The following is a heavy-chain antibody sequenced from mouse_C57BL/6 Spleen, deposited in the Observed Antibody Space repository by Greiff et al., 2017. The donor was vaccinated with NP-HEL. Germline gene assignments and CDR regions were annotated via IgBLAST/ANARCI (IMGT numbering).Heavy chain of an antibody. CDR3: TRRTTVVATPYWYFDV. V-gene: IGHV5-9-1*02. D-gene: IGHD1-1*01. Sequence: EVQLVESGEGLVKPGGSLKLSCAASGFTFSSYAMSWVRQTPEKRLEWVAYISSGGDYIYYADTVKGRFTISRDNARNTLYLQMSSLKSEDTAMYYCTRRTTVVATPYWYFDVWGTGTTVTVSS. J-gene: IGHJ1*03. CDR2: ISSGGDYI. CDR1: GFTFSSYA.